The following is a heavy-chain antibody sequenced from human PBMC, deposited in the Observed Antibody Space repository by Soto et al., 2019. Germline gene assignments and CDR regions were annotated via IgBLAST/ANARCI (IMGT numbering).Heavy chain of an antibody. V-gene: IGHV3-30*04. D-gene: IGHD6-6*01. Sequence: GGSLRLSCAVSGFIFKNYALNWVRQAPGKGLEWVASITRDGYNKYYADSVKGRFTISRDNSKNTLSLQMTALRVEDSSVYYCTKSSGGSSSVGMDYWAPGTLVTVSS. CDR2: ITRDGYNK. CDR3: TKSSGGSSSVGMDY. CDR1: GFIFKNYA. J-gene: IGHJ4*02.